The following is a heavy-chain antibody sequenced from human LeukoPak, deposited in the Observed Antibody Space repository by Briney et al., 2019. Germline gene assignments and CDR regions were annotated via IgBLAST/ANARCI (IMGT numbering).Heavy chain of an antibody. J-gene: IGHJ3*01. CDR2: IYHSGSA. Sequence: SETLSLTCPVSGASLGRSYWWSSVRQPPGKGLEWIGEIYHSGSANYNPSLKSRVTISVDKSKNQFSLKLSSVTAADTAVYYCARDRGGGARHDACDFWGQGTMVTVSS. CDR3: ARDRGGGARHDACDF. D-gene: IGHD3-10*01. CDR1: GASLGRSYW. V-gene: IGHV4-4*02.